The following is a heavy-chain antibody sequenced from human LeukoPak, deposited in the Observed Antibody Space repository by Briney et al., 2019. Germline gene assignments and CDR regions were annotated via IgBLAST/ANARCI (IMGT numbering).Heavy chain of an antibody. CDR3: AGEREGGHGDYVNWFDP. Sequence: SETLSLTCTVSGASISSNYWGWIRQPPGKGLGWIGYIYYSGSTNYNPSLKSRVTISVDTSKNQFSLKLSSVTAADTAVYYCAGEREGGHGDYVNWFDPWGQGTVVTVSS. CDR2: IYYSGST. CDR1: GASISSNY. D-gene: IGHD4-17*01. J-gene: IGHJ5*02. V-gene: IGHV4-59*01.